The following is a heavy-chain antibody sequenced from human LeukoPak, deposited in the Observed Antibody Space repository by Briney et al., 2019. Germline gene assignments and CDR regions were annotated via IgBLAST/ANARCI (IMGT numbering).Heavy chain of an antibody. CDR3: ARGFIVVVPAALTDYYYYMDV. V-gene: IGHV1-8*03. CDR1: GYTFTSYD. CDR2: MNPNSGNT. J-gene: IGHJ6*03. D-gene: IGHD2-2*01. Sequence: GASVKVSCKASGYTFTSYDINWVRQATGQGLEWMGWMNPNSGNTGYAQKSQGRVTITRNTSISTAYMELSSLRSEGTAVYYCARGFIVVVPAALTDYYYYMDVWGKGTTVTVSS.